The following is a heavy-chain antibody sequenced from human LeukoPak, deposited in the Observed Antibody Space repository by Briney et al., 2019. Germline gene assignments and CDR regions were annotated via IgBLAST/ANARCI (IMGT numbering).Heavy chain of an antibody. D-gene: IGHD5-18*01. CDR1: GFTFSSYS. CDR3: ARDYRGYSYGFFDY. J-gene: IGHJ4*02. V-gene: IGHV3-21*01. Sequence: GGSLRLSCAASGFTFSSYSMNWVRQAPGKGLEWVSSISSSSSYIYYADSVKGRFTISRDNAKNSLYLQMNSLRAEDTVVYYCARDYRGYSYGFFDYWGQGTLVTVSS. CDR2: ISSSSSYI.